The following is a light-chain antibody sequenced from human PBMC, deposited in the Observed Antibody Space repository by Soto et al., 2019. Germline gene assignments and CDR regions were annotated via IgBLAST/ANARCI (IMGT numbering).Light chain of an antibody. CDR3: QQYNSYSSVT. V-gene: IGKV1-5*01. CDR1: QSISSW. Sequence: DIQITQSPSTLSASVGDRVPITCRASQSISSWLAWYQQKPGKAPKLLIYDASSLESGVPSRFSGSGSGTEFTLTISSLQPDDFATYYCQQYNSYSSVTFGQGTKVDI. J-gene: IGKJ1*01. CDR2: DAS.